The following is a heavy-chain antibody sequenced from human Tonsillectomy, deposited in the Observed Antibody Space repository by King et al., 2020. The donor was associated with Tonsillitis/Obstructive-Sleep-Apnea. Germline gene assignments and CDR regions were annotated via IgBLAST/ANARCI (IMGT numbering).Heavy chain of an antibody. CDR2: ITSSGGST. CDR1: GFTFSSYG. Sequence: VQLVESGGGLVQPGGSLRLSCAASGFTFSSYGMSWVRQAPGKGLEWVSAITSSGGSTYYADSVRGRFTISRDNSKKTLFLQMNSLRAEDTAIYYCAQSSSSSGDWGQGTLVTVSS. D-gene: IGHD6-6*01. CDR3: AQSSSSSGD. J-gene: IGHJ4*02. V-gene: IGHV3-23*04.